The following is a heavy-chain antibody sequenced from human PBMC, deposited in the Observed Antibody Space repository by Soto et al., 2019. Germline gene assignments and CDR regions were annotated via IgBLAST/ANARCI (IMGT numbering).Heavy chain of an antibody. D-gene: IGHD5-18*01. CDR2: ISSSSSYI. CDR3: ARGYGGYSYGFSYWFDP. V-gene: IGHV3-21*01. CDR1: GFTFSSYS. J-gene: IGHJ5*02. Sequence: GGSLRLSCAASGFTFSSYSMNWVRQAPGKGLEWVSSISSSSSYIYYADSVKGRFTISRDNAKNSLYLQMNSLRAEDTAVYYCARGYGGYSYGFSYWFDPWGQGTLVTVSS.